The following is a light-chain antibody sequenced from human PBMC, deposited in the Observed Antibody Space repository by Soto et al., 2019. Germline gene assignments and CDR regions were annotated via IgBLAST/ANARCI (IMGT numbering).Light chain of an antibody. V-gene: IGKV3D-15*01. CDR3: QQYNKWPLT. J-gene: IGKJ3*01. CDR1: QSVSIY. Sequence: ETALSQSPDTLSLSSGERATLSCLASQSVSIYLAWYQQKPGQAPRLLIYDASKRAPGIPARFSGSGSGSDFTLTISSLQSEDFAVYYCQQYNKWPLTFGPGTKVDI. CDR2: DAS.